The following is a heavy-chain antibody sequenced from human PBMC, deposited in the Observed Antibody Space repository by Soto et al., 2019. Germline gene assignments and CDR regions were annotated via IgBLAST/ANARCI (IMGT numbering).Heavy chain of an antibody. CDR3: AIGPPDYYGSGSAHIGWFDP. J-gene: IGHJ5*02. Sequence: SETLSLTCTVSGGSISSGDYYWSWIRQPPGKGLEWIGYIYYSGSTYYNPSLKSRVTISVDTSKNQFSLKLSSVTAADTAVYYCAIGPPDYYGSGSAHIGWFDPWGQGTLVTVSS. CDR2: IYYSGST. V-gene: IGHV4-30-4*01. D-gene: IGHD3-10*01. CDR1: GGSISSGDYY.